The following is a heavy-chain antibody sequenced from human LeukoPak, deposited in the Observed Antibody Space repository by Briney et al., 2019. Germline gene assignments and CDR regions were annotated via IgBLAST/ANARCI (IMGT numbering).Heavy chain of an antibody. J-gene: IGHJ4*02. Sequence: GGSLRLSCAASRFIFTSYSMNWVRHAPGKGLEWVSYISSSSSTIYYADSVKGRFTISRDNAKNSLYLQTNSLRAEDTAVYYCARQRAGFTVTTSDYWGQGTLVTVSS. D-gene: IGHD4-17*01. CDR2: ISSSSSTI. V-gene: IGHV3-48*01. CDR1: RFIFTSYS. CDR3: ARQRAGFTVTTSDY.